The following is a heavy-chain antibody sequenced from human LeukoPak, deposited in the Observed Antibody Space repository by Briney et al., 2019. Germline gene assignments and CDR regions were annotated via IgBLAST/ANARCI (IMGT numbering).Heavy chain of an antibody. Sequence: GGSLRLSCAASEFTFSSSWMSWVRQAPGKGLEWVANINQDGSEKYYVDSVKGRFTISRDNAKNSLYLQMDILRPEDTAVYYCARDPERVDYNGVHAFDIWGQGTMVTVSS. CDR1: EFTFSSSW. CDR3: ARDPERVDYNGVHAFDI. CDR2: INQDGSEK. D-gene: IGHD4-11*01. J-gene: IGHJ3*02. V-gene: IGHV3-7*01.